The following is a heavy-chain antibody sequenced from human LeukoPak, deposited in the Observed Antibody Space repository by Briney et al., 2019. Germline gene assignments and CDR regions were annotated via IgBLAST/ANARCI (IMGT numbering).Heavy chain of an antibody. V-gene: IGHV4-39*01. D-gene: IGHD2-2*01. Sequence: SRVTISVDTSKNQFSLRLNSVTAADTAVYYCARLGGYCSSTSCYVDAFDIWGQGTMVTVSS. CDR3: ARLGGYCSSTSCYVDAFDI. J-gene: IGHJ3*02.